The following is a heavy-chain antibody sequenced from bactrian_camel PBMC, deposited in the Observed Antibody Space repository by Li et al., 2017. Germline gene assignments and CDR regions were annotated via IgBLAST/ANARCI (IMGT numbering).Heavy chain of an antibody. CDR1: GNVGRKY. J-gene: IGHJ4*01. CDR3: KIFGSDSCLSG. Sequence: DVQLVESGGGSVQVGGSQRLSCAASGNVGRKYMAWFRQAPGAEREGVAAVWDEEGDSIGGSFYADSVKGRFTTSQNNAKTTVYQQMNSLKPEDTAIYSCKIFGSDSCLSGWGPGTQVTVS. CDR2: VWDEEGDSIGGS. V-gene: IGHV3S40*01.